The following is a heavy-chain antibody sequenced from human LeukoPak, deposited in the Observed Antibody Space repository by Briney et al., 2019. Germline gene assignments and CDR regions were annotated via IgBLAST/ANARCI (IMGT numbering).Heavy chain of an antibody. CDR1: GYSINNYW. CDR2: IYPADSDI. J-gene: IGHJ5*02. Sequence: GDSLKISCKGSGYSINNYWIGWVRQMPGKGLEWMGIIYPADSDIRYGPSFQGQVTISADKSISTAYLQWSSLKASDTAMYYCARQEYCSGGSCYTWFDPWGQGTLVTVPS. D-gene: IGHD2-15*01. CDR3: ARQEYCSGGSCYTWFDP. V-gene: IGHV5-51*01.